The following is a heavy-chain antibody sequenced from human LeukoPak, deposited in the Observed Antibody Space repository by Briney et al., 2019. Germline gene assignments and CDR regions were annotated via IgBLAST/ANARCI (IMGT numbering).Heavy chain of an antibody. V-gene: IGHV4-34*01. CDR3: ARVPDITARPCDS. CDR2: ISHTGGT. J-gene: IGHJ4*02. Sequence: PSGTLSLTCAVYGGSFSDHYWTLIRQTPGKGLEWIGEISHTGGTNYNPSLKSRVNISVDPSKKQFSLTMTSVTAADTGVYYCARVPDITARPCDSWGPGTLVVVSS. CDR1: GGSFSDHY. D-gene: IGHD1-1*01.